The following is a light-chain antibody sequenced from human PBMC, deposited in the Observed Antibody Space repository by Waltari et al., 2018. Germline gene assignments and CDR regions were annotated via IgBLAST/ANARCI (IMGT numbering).Light chain of an antibody. CDR3: SSYTGSNTLI. CDR2: EVN. CDR1: SNDVGSSNY. V-gene: IGLV2-14*03. Sequence: QSVLTQPASVSGSPGQSITISCSGTSNDVGSSNYVAWYQQHPGKAPKLMIYEVNNRPSGVSNRFSCSKSGNTASLTISGLQAEDEANYHCSSYTGSNTLIFGGGTKLTVL. J-gene: IGLJ2*01.